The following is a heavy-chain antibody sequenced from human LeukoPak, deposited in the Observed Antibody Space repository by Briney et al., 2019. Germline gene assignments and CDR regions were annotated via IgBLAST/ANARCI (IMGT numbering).Heavy chain of an antibody. CDR3: AKDGNIFDY. CDR1: GLTFSSNA. V-gene: IGHV3-23*01. D-gene: IGHD4-23*01. CDR2: ISGSGGST. J-gene: IGHJ4*02. Sequence: GGSMRLSCAASGLTFSSNAMSWVRQAPGKGLEWVSAISGSGGSTYYAESVKGRFTISRDNSKNTLYLQMNSLRAEDTAVYYCAKDGNIFDYWGQGTLVTVSS.